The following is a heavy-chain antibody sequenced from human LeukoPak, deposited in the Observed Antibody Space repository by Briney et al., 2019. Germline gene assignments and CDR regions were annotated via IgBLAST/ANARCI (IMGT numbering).Heavy chain of an antibody. CDR2: ISSSGSTI. CDR3: AKAAQATAGDTYFDY. D-gene: IGHD2-8*02. CDR1: GFTFSDYY. V-gene: IGHV3-11*01. Sequence: PGGSLRLSCAASGFTFSDYYMSWIRQAPGKGLEWVSYISSSGSTIYYADSVKGRFTISRDNSKNTLYLQMNSLRAEDTAVYYCAKAAQATAGDTYFDYWGQGTLVTVSS. J-gene: IGHJ4*02.